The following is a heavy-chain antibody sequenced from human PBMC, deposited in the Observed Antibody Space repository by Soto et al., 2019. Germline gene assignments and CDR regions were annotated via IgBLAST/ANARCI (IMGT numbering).Heavy chain of an antibody. V-gene: IGHV4-39*07. J-gene: IGHJ4*02. CDR1: GYSISSSSYS. CDR2: INHSGSA. CDR3: ARGLITGSQYSGGWYYFDS. Sequence: PSETLSLTCAVSGYSISSSSYSWGWIRQPPGKGLQWIGQINHSGSANYNPSLKSRVTISVHTSNSQFSLELSSVTAADTAVYYCARGLITGSQYSGGWYYFDSWGQGTQVTVSS. D-gene: IGHD1-26*01.